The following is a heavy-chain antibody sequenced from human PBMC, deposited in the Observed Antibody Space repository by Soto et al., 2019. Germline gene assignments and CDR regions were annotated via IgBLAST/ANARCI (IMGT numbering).Heavy chain of an antibody. V-gene: IGHV5-51*01. J-gene: IGHJ5*02. CDR1: GYNFATYW. CDR3: ARGFTGSAGRFDP. CDR2: IYPSKSKT. D-gene: IGHD3-9*01. Sequence: EVQLMQSGAEMKKPGESLKIPCKGSGYNFATYWIAWVRQMPGRGLEYMGTIYPSKSKTIYSPSFQGLVTISADTSLNTAYLQWGSLRASDTATYYCARGFTGSAGRFDPWGQGTVVTVSS.